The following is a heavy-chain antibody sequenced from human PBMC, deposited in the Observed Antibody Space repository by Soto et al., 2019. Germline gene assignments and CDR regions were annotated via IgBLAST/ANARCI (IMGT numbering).Heavy chain of an antibody. D-gene: IGHD1-26*01. Sequence: QVQLVQSGAEVKRPGSSVKVSCKASGGTFSNYAISWVRQAPGQGPEWMGGIIPIFGTANYAQKFQGRVTITADGSRSTAYMEVRSLTSDDTAVYYCARGWETVGATTPSAYRGQGTLVSVSS. CDR3: ARGWETVGATTPSAY. CDR1: GGTFSNYA. V-gene: IGHV1-69*01. J-gene: IGHJ4*02. CDR2: IIPIFGTA.